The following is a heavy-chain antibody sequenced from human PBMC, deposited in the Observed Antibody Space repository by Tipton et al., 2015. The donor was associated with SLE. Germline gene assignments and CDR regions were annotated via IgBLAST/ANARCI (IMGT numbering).Heavy chain of an antibody. D-gene: IGHD2-2*01. V-gene: IGHV4-59*08. CDR1: RGSISSYY. J-gene: IGHJ4*02. CDR3: AKQAYCSDTSCSPFNY. Sequence: TLSLTCTVSRGSISSYYWSWIRQPPGQGLEWIGHVFYNGETNYNPSLKGRVTISLDTSMKQFSLNLMSVTSADTAVYYCAKQAYCSDTSCSPFNYWGQGALVTVSS. CDR2: VFYNGET.